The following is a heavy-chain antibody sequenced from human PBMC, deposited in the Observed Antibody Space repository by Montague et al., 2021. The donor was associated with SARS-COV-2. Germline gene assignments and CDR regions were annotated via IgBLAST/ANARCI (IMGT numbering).Heavy chain of an antibody. J-gene: IGHJ6*02. CDR2: ISSSGSTI. D-gene: IGHD3-10*01. Sequence: SLRLSCAASGFTFSNYEMDWVRQAPGKGLEWVLYISSSGSTIYYADSVKGRFTISRDNAQNSLYLQMNSLRAEDTSVYYCARDRGYGDFYYYGMDVWGQGTTVTVPS. V-gene: IGHV3-48*03. CDR1: GFTFSNYE. CDR3: ARDRGYGDFYYYGMDV.